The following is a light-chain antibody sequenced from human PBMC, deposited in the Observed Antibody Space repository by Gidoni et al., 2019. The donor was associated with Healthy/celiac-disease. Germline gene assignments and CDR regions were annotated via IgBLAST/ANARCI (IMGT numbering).Light chain of an antibody. CDR3: QQRSNWPKIT. CDR2: DAS. V-gene: IGKV3-11*01. Sequence: LVLTQSPATLSLSPGDRATLSCRASQSVSSYLAWYQQKPGQAPRLLIYDASNRATGIPARFRGRGSGTDFTLTISSLEPEDFAVYYCQQRSNWPKITFXXXTRLEIK. J-gene: IGKJ5*01. CDR1: QSVSSY.